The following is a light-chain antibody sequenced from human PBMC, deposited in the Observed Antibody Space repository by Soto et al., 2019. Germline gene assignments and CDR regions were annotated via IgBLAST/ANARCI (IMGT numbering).Light chain of an antibody. V-gene: IGKV1-6*01. CDR2: EAS. Sequence: IQMTQSPSSLSASVGDRVTIPCRASQGISKYLAWYQQKPGKVPHLLIYEASTLQSGVPSRFSGSGFGTDFTLTISSLQPDDFATYYCLQDYSYPLTFGGGTKVDIK. CDR1: QGISKY. CDR3: LQDYSYPLT. J-gene: IGKJ4*01.